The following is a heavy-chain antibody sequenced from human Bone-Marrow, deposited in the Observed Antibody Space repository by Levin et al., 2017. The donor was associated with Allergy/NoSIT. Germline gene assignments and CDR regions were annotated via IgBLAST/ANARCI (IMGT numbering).Heavy chain of an antibody. CDR2: IYSGGST. CDR3: ARSQGGCTGTSPPKPKNYYYGMDV. D-gene: IGHD6-13*01. CDR1: GFTVSSNY. V-gene: IGHV3-66*01. J-gene: IGHJ6*02. Sequence: GESLKISCAASGFTVSSNYMSWVRQAPGKGLEWVSVIYSGGSTYYADSVKGRFTISRDNSKNTLYLQMNSLRAEDTAVYYCARSQGGCTGTSPPKPKNYYYGMDVWGQGTTVTVSS.